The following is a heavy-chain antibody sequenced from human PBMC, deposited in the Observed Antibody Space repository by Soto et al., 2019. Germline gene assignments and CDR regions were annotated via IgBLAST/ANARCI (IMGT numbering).Heavy chain of an antibody. Sequence: SVKVSCKASRVAFSKFIVTWVRQAPGLGLEWVGGIIPIFGTANYAQKFQGRVTITADESTSTSYMEVNNLRSEDTAVYYCAKVRYSSPIGYYYGMDVWGQGTTVTVSS. CDR2: IIPIFGTA. V-gene: IGHV1-69*13. CDR3: AKVRYSSPIGYYYGMDV. J-gene: IGHJ6*02. CDR1: RVAFSKFI. D-gene: IGHD6-19*01.